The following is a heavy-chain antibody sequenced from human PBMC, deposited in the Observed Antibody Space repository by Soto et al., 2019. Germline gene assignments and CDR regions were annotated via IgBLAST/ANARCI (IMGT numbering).Heavy chain of an antibody. J-gene: IGHJ4*02. CDR2: ISGSGGTT. D-gene: IGHD3-9*01. V-gene: IGHV3-23*01. CDR3: ARDGARTGYHRFDY. CDR1: GFTFSNYA. Sequence: GGSLRLSCAASGFTFSNYAMSWVRQAPGKGLEWVSLISGSGGTTYYVDSVKGRFTISRDNSKNTLYLQMNSLRAGDTALYYCARDGARTGYHRFDYWGQGTLVTVSS.